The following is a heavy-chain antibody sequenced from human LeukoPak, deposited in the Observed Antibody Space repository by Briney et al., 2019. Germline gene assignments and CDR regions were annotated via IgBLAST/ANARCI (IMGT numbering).Heavy chain of an antibody. CDR2: IYYSGST. J-gene: IGHJ6*02. V-gene: IGHV4-59*01. Sequence: SETLSLTCTVSGGSISSYYWSWIRQPPGKGLEWIGYIYYSGSTNYNPSLKSRVTISVDTSKNQFSLKLSSVTAADTAVYYCARDKGDYYGSGSYYDYYYYGMDVWGQGTTVTVSS. D-gene: IGHD3-10*01. CDR1: GGSISSYY. CDR3: ARDKGDYYGSGSYYDYYYYGMDV.